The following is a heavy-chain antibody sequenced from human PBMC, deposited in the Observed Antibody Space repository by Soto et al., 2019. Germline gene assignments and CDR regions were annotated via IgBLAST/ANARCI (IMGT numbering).Heavy chain of an antibody. Sequence: QVQLQESGPGLVKPSETLSLTCTVSGGSISSYYWSWIRQPPGKGLEWIGYIYYSGSTNYNPSLKSRVTISVGTSKNQFSLKLSSVTAADTAVYYCARCSGGSCSTFDYWGQGTLVTVSS. J-gene: IGHJ4*02. D-gene: IGHD2-15*01. V-gene: IGHV4-59*01. CDR2: IYYSGST. CDR1: GGSISSYY. CDR3: ARCSGGSCSTFDY.